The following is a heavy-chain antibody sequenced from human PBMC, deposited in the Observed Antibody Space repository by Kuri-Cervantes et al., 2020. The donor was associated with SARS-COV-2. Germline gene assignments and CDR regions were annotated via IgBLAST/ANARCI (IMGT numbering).Heavy chain of an antibody. D-gene: IGHD6-19*01. Sequence: SETLSLTCTVSGGSVSSGSYYWSWIRQPPGKGLEWIGYIYYSGSTNYNPSLKSRVTISVDTSKNQFSLKLSSVTAADTAVYYCARDERNSSGWYSDYWGQGTLVTVSS. J-gene: IGHJ4*02. CDR2: IYYSGST. CDR3: ARDERNSSGWYSDY. CDR1: GGSVSSGSYY. V-gene: IGHV4-61*01.